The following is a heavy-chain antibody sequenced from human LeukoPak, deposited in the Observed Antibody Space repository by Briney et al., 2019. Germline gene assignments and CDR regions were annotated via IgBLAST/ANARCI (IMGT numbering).Heavy chain of an antibody. V-gene: IGHV3-30-3*01. CDR1: GFTFGSHT. D-gene: IGHD4-23*01. J-gene: IGHJ4*02. CDR3: AREGGGNGFFDF. CDR2: ISYDGGNK. Sequence: GGSLRLSCAASGFTFGSHTMHWVRQAPGKGLEWVAVISYDGGNKYYADSAKGRFTISRDNSKNTLYLQMNSLRVDDTAVYYCAREGGGNGFFDFWGQGTLVAVSS.